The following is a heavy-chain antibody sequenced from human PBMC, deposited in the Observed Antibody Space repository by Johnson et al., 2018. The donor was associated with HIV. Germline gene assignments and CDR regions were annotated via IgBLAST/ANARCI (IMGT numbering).Heavy chain of an antibody. J-gene: IGHJ3*02. CDR2: IYSGGST. CDR3: ATSHGTHGAFDI. Sequence: VQLVESGGGLVQLGGSLRLSCAASGFTFSSNYMSWVRQAPGKGLEWVSVIYSGGSTYYEDSVKGRFTISRDNSKNTLYLKMNSLRAEATPVYYCATSHGTHGAFDIWGQGTMVTVSS. V-gene: IGHV3-66*01. D-gene: IGHD1-26*01. CDR1: GFTFSSNY.